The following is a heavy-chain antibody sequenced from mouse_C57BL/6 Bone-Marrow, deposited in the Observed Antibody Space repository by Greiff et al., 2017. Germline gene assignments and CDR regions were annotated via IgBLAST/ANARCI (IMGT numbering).Heavy chain of an antibody. Sequence: VQLQQPGAELVRPWSSVKLSCKASGYTFTSYWVHWVKQRPIQGLEWIGNIDPCDSKDHYNQKFTKKAILTVDTSSSTAYIQLSILTYEDSAVYYCARYSNYSYFDYWGQGTTLTVSS. CDR1: GYTFTSYW. J-gene: IGHJ2*01. CDR2: IDPCDSKD. D-gene: IGHD2-5*01. CDR3: ARYSNYSYFDY. V-gene: IGHV1-52*01.